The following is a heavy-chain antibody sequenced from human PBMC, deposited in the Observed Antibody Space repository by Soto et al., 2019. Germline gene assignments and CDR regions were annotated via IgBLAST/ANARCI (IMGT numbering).Heavy chain of an antibody. Sequence: TGGSLRLSCAASGFTFSSYAMHWVRQAPGKGLEWVAVISYDGSNKYYADSVKGRFTISRDNSKNTLYLQMNSLKSDDTAIYYCARDRLRGYDSSGFYSWGQGTMVTVSS. D-gene: IGHD3-22*01. V-gene: IGHV3-30-3*01. CDR3: ARDRLRGYDSSGFYS. CDR2: ISYDGSNK. J-gene: IGHJ4*02. CDR1: GFTFSSYA.